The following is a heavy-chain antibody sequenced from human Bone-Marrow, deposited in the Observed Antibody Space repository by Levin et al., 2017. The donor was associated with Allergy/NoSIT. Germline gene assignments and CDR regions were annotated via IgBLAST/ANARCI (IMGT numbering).Heavy chain of an antibody. D-gene: IGHD2-2*01. CDR1: GYTFKNYG. J-gene: IGHJ6*03. CDR3: ARFVVTPVSYFYMDV. V-gene: IGHV1-18*01. CDR2: ISTHNGNT. Sequence: GESLKISCKASGYTFKNYGISWVRQAPGQGLEWMGWISTHNGNTNYAQSFRGRVTMTTDTSTSTADMELRSLISDDTAVYYCARFVVTPVSYFYMDVWGKGTTVTVSS.